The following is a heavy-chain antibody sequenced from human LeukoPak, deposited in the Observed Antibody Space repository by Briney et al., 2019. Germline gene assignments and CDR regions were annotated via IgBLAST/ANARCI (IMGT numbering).Heavy chain of an antibody. J-gene: IGHJ4*02. CDR3: ARESSGSGFDY. CDR1: GYSISSGYY. CDR2: IYHSGST. V-gene: IGHV4-38-2*02. Sequence: PSETLSLTCTVSGYSISSGYYWGWIRPPPGKGLEWIGSIYHSGSTYYNPSLKSRVTISVDTSKNQFSLKLSSVTAADTAVYYCARESSGSGFDYWGQGTLVTVSS. D-gene: IGHD3-10*01.